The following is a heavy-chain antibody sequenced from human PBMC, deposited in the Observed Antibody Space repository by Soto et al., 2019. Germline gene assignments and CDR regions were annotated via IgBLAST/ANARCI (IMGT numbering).Heavy chain of an antibody. CDR3: AKDTHGNYIGAFDY. CDR1: GLAFSNYA. Sequence: EVQLLESGGGLVQPGGSLRLSCAASGLAFSNYAVTWVRQAPGKGLEWVSSISGSGGITYYADSVQGRFTIYRDNSKNPVYVHTHRLQVEEEAVYHCAKDTHGNYIGAFDYWGQGTLVTVSS. CDR2: ISGSGGIT. J-gene: IGHJ4*02. V-gene: IGHV3-23*01. D-gene: IGHD4-17*01.